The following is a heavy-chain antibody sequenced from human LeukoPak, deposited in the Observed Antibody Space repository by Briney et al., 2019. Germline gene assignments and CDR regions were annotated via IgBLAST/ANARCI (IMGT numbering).Heavy chain of an antibody. CDR3: ARPYVPAAISRGWAY. D-gene: IGHD2-2*02. J-gene: IGHJ4*02. CDR1: GGSFSGYY. V-gene: IGHV4-34*01. Sequence: PSETLSLTCAVYGGSFSGYYWSWIRQPPGKGLEWIGEINHSESTNYNPSLKSRVTISVDTSKNQFSLKLSSVTAADTAVYYCARPYVPAAISRGWAYWGQGTLVTVSS. CDR2: INHSEST.